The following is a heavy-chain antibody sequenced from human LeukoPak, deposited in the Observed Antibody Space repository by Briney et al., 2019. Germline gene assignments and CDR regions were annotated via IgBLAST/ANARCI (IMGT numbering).Heavy chain of an antibody. J-gene: IGHJ4*02. CDR2: ISWNSGSI. Sequence: PGGSLRLSCAASGFTFDDYAMHWVRQAPGKGLEWVSGISWNSGSIGYADSVEGRFTISRDNAKNSLYLQMNSLRAEDTALYYCAKDRGVEDTAMVPTVLDYWGQGTLVTVSS. CDR3: AKDRGVEDTAMVPTVLDY. V-gene: IGHV3-9*01. D-gene: IGHD5-18*01. CDR1: GFTFDDYA.